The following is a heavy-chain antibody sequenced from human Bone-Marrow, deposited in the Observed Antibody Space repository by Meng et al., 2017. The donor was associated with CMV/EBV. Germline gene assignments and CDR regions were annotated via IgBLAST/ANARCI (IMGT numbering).Heavy chain of an antibody. CDR1: GGAISSYY. Sequence: GSLRLSCTVSGGAISSYYWSWVRQPPGKGLEWIGYIYYSGSTNYNPSLKSRVTISVDTSKNQFSLKLSSVTAADAAVYYCARGPAAYGKGLDYWGQGTLVTVSS. D-gene: IGHD2-21*01. CDR3: ARGPAAYGKGLDY. J-gene: IGHJ4*02. V-gene: IGHV4-59*12. CDR2: IYYSGST.